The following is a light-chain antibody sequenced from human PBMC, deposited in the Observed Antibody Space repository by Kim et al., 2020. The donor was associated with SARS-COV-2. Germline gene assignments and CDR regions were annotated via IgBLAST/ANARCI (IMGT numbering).Light chain of an antibody. CDR1: QSVISN. CDR3: QQYNSWLIT. V-gene: IGKV3-15*01. CDR2: GAS. J-gene: IGKJ5*01. Sequence: GSPGERATPSCRASQSVISNLALYQQKTGQAPRLLIYGASTRATGIPARFSGSGSGTEFTLTISSLQSEDFALYYCQQYNSWLITFGQGTRLEIK.